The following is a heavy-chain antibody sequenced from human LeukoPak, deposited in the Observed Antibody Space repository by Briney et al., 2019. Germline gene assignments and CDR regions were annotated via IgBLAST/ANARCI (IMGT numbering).Heavy chain of an antibody. J-gene: IGHJ4*02. CDR3: VRHTNDYVRYGDY. CDR2: IYPGDSDT. Sequence: GESLKISCKGSGYRFTSYWIGWVRQMPGKGLEWMGIIYPGDSDTRYSPSFQGQVTISAVKSISAAYLQWSRLKASDTAMYYSVRHTNDYVRYGDYRGQGTLVTVSS. D-gene: IGHD3-16*01. V-gene: IGHV5-51*01. CDR1: GYRFTSYW.